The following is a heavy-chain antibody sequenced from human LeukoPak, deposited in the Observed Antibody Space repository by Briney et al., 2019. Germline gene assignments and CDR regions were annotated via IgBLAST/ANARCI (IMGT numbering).Heavy chain of an antibody. CDR1: GGSFSDYY. V-gene: IGHV4-34*01. CDR3: AGSIAARLDY. D-gene: IGHD6-6*01. Sequence: SETLSLTCAVYGGSFSDYYWSWIRQPPGKGLERIGEINHSGSTNYNPSLKSRVTISVDTSKNQFSLKLSSVTAADTAVYYCAGSIAARLDYWGQGTLVTVSS. J-gene: IGHJ4*02. CDR2: INHSGST.